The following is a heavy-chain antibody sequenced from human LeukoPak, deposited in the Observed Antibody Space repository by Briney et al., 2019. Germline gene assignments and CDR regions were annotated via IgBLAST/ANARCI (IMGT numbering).Heavy chain of an antibody. V-gene: IGHV3-21*01. D-gene: IGHD3-10*01. CDR1: GFTFSSYS. CDR2: ISSSSSYI. Sequence: PGGSLRLSCAASGFTFSSYSMNWVRQAPGKGLEWVSSISSSSSYIYYADSVKGRFTISRDNAKNSLYLQMNSLRVEDTAVYYCASLGYYGSGSYQNIWGQGTMVTVSS. J-gene: IGHJ3*02. CDR3: ASLGYYGSGSYQNI.